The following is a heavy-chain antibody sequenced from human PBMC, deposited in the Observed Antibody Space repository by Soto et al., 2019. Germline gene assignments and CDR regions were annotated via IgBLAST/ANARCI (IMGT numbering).Heavy chain of an antibody. CDR3: ASSGYLVAEFDH. J-gene: IGHJ5*02. D-gene: IGHD3-22*01. CDR2: INPSGGST. Sequence: XSVKVSCKASGYTFASYYMHWVRQAPGQGLEWMGIINPSGGSTSYAQKFQGRVTMTRDTSTSTVYMELSSLRSEDTAVYYCASSGYLVAEFDHWGQGSLVTVSS. CDR1: GYTFASYY. V-gene: IGHV1-46*01.